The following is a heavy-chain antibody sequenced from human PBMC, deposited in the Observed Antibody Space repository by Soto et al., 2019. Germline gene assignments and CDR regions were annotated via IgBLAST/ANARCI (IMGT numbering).Heavy chain of an antibody. V-gene: IGHV3-30-3*01. CDR3: ARDTEALVTMVRGAIDY. CDR2: ISYDGNNK. Sequence: QVQLVESGGGVVQPGRSLRLSCAASGFTFSSYAMHWVRQAPGKGLEWVAVISYDGNNKYYADSVKGRFTISRDNSKNTLYLQMNSLRAEDTAVYYCARDTEALVTMVRGAIDYWGQGTLVTVSS. J-gene: IGHJ4*02. CDR1: GFTFSSYA. D-gene: IGHD3-10*01.